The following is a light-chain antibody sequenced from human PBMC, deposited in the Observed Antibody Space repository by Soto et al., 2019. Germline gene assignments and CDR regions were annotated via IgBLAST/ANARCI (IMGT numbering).Light chain of an antibody. V-gene: IGKV1-5*01. CDR2: AAS. CDR1: QSISSW. J-gene: IGKJ1*01. CDR3: YQRFDSLST. Sequence: DIQMTQSPSTLSASVGDRVTITSRASQSISSWLAWYQVKPGKAPKLLIYAASTLESGFPSRFSATVSGTEVSLIITSMQPEDFSTYYCYQRFDSLSTFAQGT.